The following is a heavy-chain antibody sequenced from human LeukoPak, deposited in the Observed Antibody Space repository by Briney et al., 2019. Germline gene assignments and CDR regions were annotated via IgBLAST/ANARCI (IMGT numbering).Heavy chain of an antibody. Sequence: GASVKVSCKASGYTFTSYDINWVRQATGQGLEWMGWVNPNSGNTGYAQKFQGRVTMTRNTSISTAYMELSSLRSEDTAVYYCARELRFSYYYYMDVWGKGTTVTVSS. D-gene: IGHD1-7*01. J-gene: IGHJ6*03. CDR2: VNPNSGNT. V-gene: IGHV1-8*01. CDR3: ARELRFSYYYYMDV. CDR1: GYTFTSYD.